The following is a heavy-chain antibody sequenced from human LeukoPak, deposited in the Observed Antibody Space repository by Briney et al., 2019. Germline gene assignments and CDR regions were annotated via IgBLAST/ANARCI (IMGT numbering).Heavy chain of an antibody. CDR3: TSGRQWLAFDY. V-gene: IGHV3-NL1*01. Sequence: GGSLRLSCAASGFTFSSYGMYWVRQAPGKGLEWVSIIYSGGTTYYADSVKGRFTISRDNSKNTLYLQMNSLRAEDTAVYYCTSGRQWLAFDYWGQGTLVTVSS. CDR2: IYSGGTT. CDR1: GFTFSSYG. D-gene: IGHD6-19*01. J-gene: IGHJ4*02.